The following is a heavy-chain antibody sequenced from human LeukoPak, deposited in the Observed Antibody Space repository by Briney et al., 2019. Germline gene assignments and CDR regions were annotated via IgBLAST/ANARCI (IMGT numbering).Heavy chain of an antibody. V-gene: IGHV3-74*01. CDR2: INSDGSST. J-gene: IGHJ4*02. CDR3: ARGGITAMDGC. CDR1: GFTFSNYW. D-gene: IGHD5-18*01. Sequence: GGSLRLSCAASGFTFSNYWMHWVRQAPGKGLVWVSRINSDGSSTTYADSVKGRFTMSRDNAKNTLYLQVNSLRAEDTAVYYCARGGITAMDGCWGQGTLVTVSS.